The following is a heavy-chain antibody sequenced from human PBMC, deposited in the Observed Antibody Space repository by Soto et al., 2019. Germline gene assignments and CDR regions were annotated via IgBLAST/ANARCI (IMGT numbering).Heavy chain of an antibody. CDR1: GGTFSNYG. D-gene: IGHD5-18*01. V-gene: IGHV3-30*18. CDR2: TSYDGSNK. J-gene: IGHJ4*02. CDR3: AKGFTPMVIARPAY. Sequence: PGGSLRLSCAASGGTFSNYGMHWVRQAPGKGLEWVAVTSYDGSNKYYADSVKGRFTVSRDNSKNTLYLQMNSLRVEDTVVYYCAKGFTPMVIARPAYWGQGTLVTVSP.